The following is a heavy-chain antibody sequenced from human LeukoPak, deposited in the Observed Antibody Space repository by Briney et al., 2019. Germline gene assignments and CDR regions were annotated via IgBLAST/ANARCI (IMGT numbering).Heavy chain of an antibody. CDR3: ARVRGCNVDNCLLGGWFDP. Sequence: GGSLRLSCAASGFTFDDYTMHWVRQAPGKGLEWVSLISWDGGSTYYADSVKGRFTISRDNSKNTLYLQMNSLRVEDTAVYYCARVRGCNVDNCLLGGWFDPWGQGTLVTVSS. D-gene: IGHD2-15*01. CDR1: GFTFDDYT. CDR2: ISWDGGST. J-gene: IGHJ5*02. V-gene: IGHV3-43*01.